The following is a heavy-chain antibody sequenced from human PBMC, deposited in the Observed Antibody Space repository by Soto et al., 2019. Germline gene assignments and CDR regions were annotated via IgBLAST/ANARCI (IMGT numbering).Heavy chain of an antibody. CDR1: GGTFSSYA. D-gene: IGHD1-26*01. Sequence: SVKVSCKASGGTFSSYAISWVRQAPGQGLEWMGGIIPIFGTANYAQKFQGRVTITADESTSTAYMELSSLRSEDTAVYYCARVEIVGAAYYYYGMDVWGQGTTVTVSS. CDR2: IIPIFGTA. J-gene: IGHJ6*02. V-gene: IGHV1-69*13. CDR3: ARVEIVGAAYYYYGMDV.